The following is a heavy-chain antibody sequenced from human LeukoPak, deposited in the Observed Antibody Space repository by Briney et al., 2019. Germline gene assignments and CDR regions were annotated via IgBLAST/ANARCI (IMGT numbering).Heavy chain of an antibody. CDR1: GFSFGYYA. Sequence: GGSLRLSWVASGFSFGYYAMSWVRQAPGKGPQWVSQISGTGGATWYAGFARDRFTISRDNSKKTLYLQMSGLRVEDTAMYYCVKDPRDTYGTNWFVSWGQGTLLIVSS. CDR2: ISGTGGAT. V-gene: IGHV3-23*01. D-gene: IGHD2-21*01. CDR3: VKDPRDTYGTNWFVS. J-gene: IGHJ5*01.